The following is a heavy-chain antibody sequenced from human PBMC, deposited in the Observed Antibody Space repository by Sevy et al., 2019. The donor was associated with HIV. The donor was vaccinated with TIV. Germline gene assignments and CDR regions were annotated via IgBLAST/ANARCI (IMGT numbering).Heavy chain of an antibody. Sequence: GGSLRLSCAASGFTFDDYAMHWVRQAPGKGLEWVSGISWNSGSIGYADSVKGRFTNSRDNAKNSRYLQMNSLRAEDTAMYYCAKESQQYCSSTNCYTPAFDIWGQGTMVTVSS. J-gene: IGHJ3*02. CDR3: AKESQQYCSSTNCYTPAFDI. CDR1: GFTFDDYA. CDR2: ISWNSGSI. V-gene: IGHV3-9*01. D-gene: IGHD2-2*02.